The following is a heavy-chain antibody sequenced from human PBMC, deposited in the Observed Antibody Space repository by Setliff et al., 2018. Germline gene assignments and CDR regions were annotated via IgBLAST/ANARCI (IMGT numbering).Heavy chain of an antibody. J-gene: IGHJ6*03. V-gene: IGHV3-23*01. CDR2: ISGSGGST. Sequence: PGGSLRLSCAASGFTFSSYAMSWVRQAPGKGLEWVSAISGSGGSTYYADSVKGRFTISRDNSKNTLYLQMNSLRADDTAVHYCAKRDYYDSSGYLLPYMDVWGKGTTVTVSS. CDR3: AKRDYYDSSGYLLPYMDV. CDR1: GFTFSSYA. D-gene: IGHD3-22*01.